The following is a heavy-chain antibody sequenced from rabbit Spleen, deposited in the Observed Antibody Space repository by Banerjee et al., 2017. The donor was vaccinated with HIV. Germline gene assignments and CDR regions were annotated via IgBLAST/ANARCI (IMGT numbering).Heavy chain of an antibody. CDR1: GFSFSSGYY. J-gene: IGHJ4*01. CDR3: ARSGYVGWGGDGDLTGNKL. D-gene: IGHD4-1*01. V-gene: IGHV1S40*01. Sequence: QQLVESGGGLVKPGASLTLTCKASGFSFSSGYYASWVRQAPGKGLEWIACIYAGSSGSTYYASWAKGRFTISKTSSTTVTLQMTSLTATDTATYFCARSGYVGWGGDGDLTGNKLWGPGTLVTVS. CDR2: IYAGSSGST.